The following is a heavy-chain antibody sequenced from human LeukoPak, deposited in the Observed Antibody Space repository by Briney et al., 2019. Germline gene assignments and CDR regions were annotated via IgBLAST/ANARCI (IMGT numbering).Heavy chain of an antibody. CDR1: GFTFSSYA. V-gene: IGHV3-48*01. D-gene: IGHD3-10*01. CDR2: ISSSGSTI. J-gene: IGHJ5*02. CDR3: ARGAYGSGSYGDNWFDL. Sequence: PGGSLRLSCAASGFTFSSYAMNWVRQAPGKGLEWVSYISSSGSTIYYADSVKGRFTISRDNSKNTLYLQMNSLRAEDTAVYYCARGAYGSGSYGDNWFDLWGQGTLVTVSS.